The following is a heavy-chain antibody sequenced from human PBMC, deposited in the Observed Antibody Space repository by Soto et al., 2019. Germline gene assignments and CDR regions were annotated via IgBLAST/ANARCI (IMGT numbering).Heavy chain of an antibody. J-gene: IGHJ5*02. CDR3: ARKFYYDSSSNGWFDP. Sequence: GESLKISCKGSGYNFNINWIAWVRQMPGKGLEWMGIIYPGDSDTRYSPSFQGQVTISVDKSISTAYLQWSSLKASDTAMYYCARKFYYDSSSNGWFDPWGQGTQVTVSS. V-gene: IGHV5-51*01. CDR1: GYNFNINW. CDR2: IYPGDSDT. D-gene: IGHD3-22*01.